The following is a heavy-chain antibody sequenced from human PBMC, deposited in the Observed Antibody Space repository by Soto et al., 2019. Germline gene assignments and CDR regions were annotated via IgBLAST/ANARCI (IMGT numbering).Heavy chain of an antibody. Sequence: GESLKISCKGSGYSFTSYWISWVRQMPGKGLEWMGRIDPSDSYTNYSPSFRGHVTISADKSISTAYLQWSSLKASDTAMYYCARHSGIAARPSYYYHGMDVWGQGTTVTVSS. D-gene: IGHD6-6*01. V-gene: IGHV5-10-1*01. CDR2: IDPSDSYT. CDR3: ARHSGIAARPSYYYHGMDV. J-gene: IGHJ6*02. CDR1: GYSFTSYW.